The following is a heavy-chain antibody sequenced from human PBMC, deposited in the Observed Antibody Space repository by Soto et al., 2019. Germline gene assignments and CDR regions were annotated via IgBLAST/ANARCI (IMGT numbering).Heavy chain of an antibody. CDR1: GYTITSYY. V-gene: IGHV1-46*01. CDR2: INPSGGST. Sequence: GASVKLSCTASGYTITSYYMHWVRQAPGQGLEWMGIINPSGGSTSYAQKFQGRVTMTRDTSTSTVYMELSSLRSEDTAVYYCARVRGYSGYDRSVKYDAFDIWGQGTMVTVSS. J-gene: IGHJ3*02. CDR3: ARVRGYSGYDRSVKYDAFDI. D-gene: IGHD5-12*01.